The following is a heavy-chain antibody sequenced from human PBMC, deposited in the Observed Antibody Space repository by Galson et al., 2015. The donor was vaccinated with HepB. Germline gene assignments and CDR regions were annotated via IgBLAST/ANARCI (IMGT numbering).Heavy chain of an antibody. CDR2: INAANGNT. J-gene: IGHJ4*02. CDR1: GYTFTSYA. CDR3: ARAFYDVDTAMVVFHY. D-gene: IGHD5-18*01. V-gene: IGHV1-3*01. Sequence: SVKVSCKASGYTFTSYAMHWVRQAPGQGLEWMGWINAANGNTKYSQKFQGRVTITRDTSASTAYMELSSLRSEDTAVYYCARAFYDVDTAMVVFHYWGQGTRVTVSS.